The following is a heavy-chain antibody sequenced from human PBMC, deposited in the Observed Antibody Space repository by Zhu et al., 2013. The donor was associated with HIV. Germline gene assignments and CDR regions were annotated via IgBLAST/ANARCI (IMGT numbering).Heavy chain of an antibody. CDR2: IIPIFGTA. J-gene: IGHJ6*02. V-gene: IGHV1-69*06. Sequence: QVQLVQSGAEVKKPGSSVKVSCKASGGTFSSYAISWVRQAPGQGLEWMGGIIPIFGTANYAQKFQGRVTITADKSTSTAYMELSSLRSEDTAVYYCARAPTQQWLVPGGRYYYYYYGMDVWGQGTTVTVSS. CDR3: ARAPTQQWLVPGGRYYYYYYGMDV. D-gene: IGHD6-19*01. CDR1: GGTFSSYA.